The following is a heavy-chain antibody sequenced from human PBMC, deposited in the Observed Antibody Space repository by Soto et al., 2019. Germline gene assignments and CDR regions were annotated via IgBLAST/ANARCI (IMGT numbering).Heavy chain of an antibody. J-gene: IGHJ4*02. CDR3: ARQEVVPAATFDY. CDR2: IYYSGST. Sequence: SETLSLTCTVSGGSISSSSYYWGWIRQPPGKGLEWIGSIYYSGSTYYNPSLKSRVTISVDTSKNQFSPKLSSVTAADTAVYYCARQEVVPAATFDYWGQGTLVTVSS. CDR1: GGSISSSSYY. D-gene: IGHD2-2*01. V-gene: IGHV4-39*01.